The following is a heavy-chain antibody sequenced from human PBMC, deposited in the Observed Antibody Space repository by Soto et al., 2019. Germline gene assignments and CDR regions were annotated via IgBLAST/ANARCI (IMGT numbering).Heavy chain of an antibody. CDR3: VSQRTTVPTQAYFDY. V-gene: IGHV4-39*01. D-gene: IGHD4-17*01. CDR1: GGSVTNSSYY. J-gene: IGHJ4*02. Sequence: SEALSLTCTVSGGSVTNSSYYWGWIRQSPGKGLEWIGSVYYRGRSYSKSSVKSRVTISVDTSKNRFSLSLNSVTASDTAVYFCVSQRTTVPTQAYFDYWGPGALVTVSS. CDR2: VYYRGRS.